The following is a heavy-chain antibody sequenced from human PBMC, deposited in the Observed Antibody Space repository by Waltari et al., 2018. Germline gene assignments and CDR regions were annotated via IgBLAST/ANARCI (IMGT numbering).Heavy chain of an antibody. D-gene: IGHD2-21*01. CDR3: TTGGVAITAYYYYMDV. CDR2: ISGSGGST. CDR1: GFTFTSYA. Sequence: VQLVRSGGGLVQPGWSLRLSCAASGFTFTSYAIIWVRQSPGKGLDWFSAISGSGGSTYYADSVKGRFTNSRDNSKNTLYLQMNSLRAEEKAVYYCTTGGVAITAYYYYMDVWGKGTTVTVSS. V-gene: IGHV3-23*04. J-gene: IGHJ6*03.